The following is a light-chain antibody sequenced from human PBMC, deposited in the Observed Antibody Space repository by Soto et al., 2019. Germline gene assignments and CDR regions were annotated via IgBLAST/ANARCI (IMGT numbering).Light chain of an antibody. CDR1: SGHSGYI. V-gene: IGLV4-60*02. J-gene: IGLJ3*02. CDR3: ETWDRHTQV. CDR2: LEGSGSY. Sequence: QPVLTQSSSASASLGSSVKLTCTLSSGHSGYIIAWHQQQPGKAPRYLMKLEGSGSYNKGSGVPDRFSGSTSGADRYLTISNLQFEDEADYYCETWDRHTQVFGGGTKLTVL.